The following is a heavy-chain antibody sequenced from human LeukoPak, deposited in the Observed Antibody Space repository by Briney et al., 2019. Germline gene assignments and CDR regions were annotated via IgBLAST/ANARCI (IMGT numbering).Heavy chain of an antibody. CDR2: INTDTGNP. CDR3: ARQPIRGILYYYYGMDV. CDR1: GYTFTSYA. J-gene: IGHJ6*02. D-gene: IGHD3-10*01. V-gene: IGHV7-4-1*02. Sequence: ASVKVSCKASGYTFTSYAMNWVRQAPGQGLEWMGWINTDTGNPTYAQGFTGRFVFSLDTSVSTAYLQISSLKAEDTAVYYCARQPIRGILYYYYGMDVWGQGTTVTVSS.